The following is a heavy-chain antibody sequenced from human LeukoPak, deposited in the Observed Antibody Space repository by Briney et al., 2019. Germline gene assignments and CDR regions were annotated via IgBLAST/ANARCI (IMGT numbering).Heavy chain of an antibody. CDR3: ARVGGNFGMDV. D-gene: IGHD2-15*01. V-gene: IGHV3-21*01. Sequence: GGSLRLSCAASGFTFSGYSMNWVRQAPGKGLEWVSSISSSSNYIYYADSVKGRFTISRDNAKNSLYLQMNSLRAEDTAVCFCARVGGNFGMDVWGQGTTVTVSS. J-gene: IGHJ6*02. CDR2: ISSSSNYI. CDR1: GFTFSGYS.